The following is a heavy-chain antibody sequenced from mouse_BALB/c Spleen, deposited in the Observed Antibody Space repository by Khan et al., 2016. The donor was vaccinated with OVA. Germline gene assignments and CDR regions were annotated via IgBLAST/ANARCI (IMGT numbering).Heavy chain of an antibody. D-gene: IGHD2-4*01. V-gene: IGHV3-8*02. Sequence: LLESGPSLVKPSQTLSLTCSVTGDSITSGYWNWIRKFPGNKLEYMGYISYSGSTYYNPSLKSRISITRDTSKNQYYLQLNSVTTEDTATYYCARYDYDYDGAFAYWGQGTLVTVSA. CDR2: ISYSGST. CDR1: GDSITSGY. J-gene: IGHJ3*01. CDR3: ARYDYDYDGAFAY.